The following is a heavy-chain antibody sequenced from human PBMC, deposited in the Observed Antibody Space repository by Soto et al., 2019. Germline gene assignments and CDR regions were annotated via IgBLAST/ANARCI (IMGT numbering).Heavy chain of an antibody. V-gene: IGHV1-69*12. D-gene: IGHD6-13*01. CDR1: GGTFSSYA. Sequence: QVQLVQSGAEVKKPGSSVKVSCKASGGTFSSYAISWVRQAPGQGLEWMGGIIPIFGTANYAQKFQGRVTNTAHASTSTAYMALSSLRSEDTAAYYCARVHDSWPYWYFDLWGRGTLVTVSS. CDR2: IIPIFGTA. CDR3: ARVHDSWPYWYFDL. J-gene: IGHJ2*01.